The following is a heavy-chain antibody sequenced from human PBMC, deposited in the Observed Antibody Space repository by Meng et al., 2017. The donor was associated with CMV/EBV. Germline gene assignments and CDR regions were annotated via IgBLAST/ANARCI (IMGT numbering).Heavy chain of an antibody. CDR3: ARAQYSSSCDY. V-gene: IGHV4-30-4*08. CDR2: IYYSGST. Sequence: QLRLQRSGPGPLKPSPTLSLTCTVSGGSISSGDYYWSWIRQPPGKGLEWIGYIYYSGSTYYNPSLKSRVTKSVDTSKNQFSLKLSSVTAADTAVYYCARAQYSSSCDYWGQGTLVTVSS. J-gene: IGHJ4*02. D-gene: IGHD6-13*01. CDR1: GGSISSGDYY.